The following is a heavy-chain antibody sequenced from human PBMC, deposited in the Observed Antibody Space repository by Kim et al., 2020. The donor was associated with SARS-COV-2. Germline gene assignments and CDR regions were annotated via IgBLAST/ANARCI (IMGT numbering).Heavy chain of an antibody. V-gene: IGHV1-69*01. CDR3: ARVNDAMMLGFDY. J-gene: IGHJ4*02. Sequence: YAQKFQGRVTLTSDESTSTAYVELSGLRSEDTAVYYCARVNDAMMLGFDYWGQGTLVTVSS. D-gene: IGHD2-2*01.